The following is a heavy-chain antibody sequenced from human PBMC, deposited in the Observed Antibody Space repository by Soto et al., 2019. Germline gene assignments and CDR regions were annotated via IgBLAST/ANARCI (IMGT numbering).Heavy chain of an antibody. V-gene: IGHV1-69*01. CDR2: IIPIFGTA. D-gene: IGHD3-22*01. CDR1: GGTFSSYA. Sequence: QVQLVQSGAEVKKPGSSVKVSCKASGGTFSSYAISWVRQAPGQGLEWMGGIIPIFGTANYAQKFQGRVTITADESTSTAYMELSSLRSEDTAVYHCASGDYYYDSSGYYYHPPPDYWGQGTLVTVSS. CDR3: ASGDYYYDSSGYYYHPPPDY. J-gene: IGHJ4*02.